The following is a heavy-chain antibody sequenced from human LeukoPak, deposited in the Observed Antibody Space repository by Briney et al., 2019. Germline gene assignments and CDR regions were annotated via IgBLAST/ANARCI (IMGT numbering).Heavy chain of an antibody. CDR2: IYYSGST. D-gene: IGHD3-9*01. CDR3: ARDDTIFYYMDV. Sequence: PSENLSLTCTVSGGSISSYYWSWIRQPPGKGLEWIGYIYYSGSTNYNPSLKSRVTISVDTSKNQFSLKLSSVTAADTAVYYCARDDTIFYYMDVWGKGTTVTVSS. V-gene: IGHV4-59*01. CDR1: GGSISSYY. J-gene: IGHJ6*03.